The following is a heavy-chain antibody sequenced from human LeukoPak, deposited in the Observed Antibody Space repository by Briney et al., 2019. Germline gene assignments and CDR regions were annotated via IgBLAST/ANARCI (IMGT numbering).Heavy chain of an antibody. J-gene: IGHJ4*02. CDR1: GFTFRDFW. Sequence: PGGSLRLSCAASGFTFRDFWMHWVRQAPGKGLEWVANINQDGSEKYYVDSVKGRFTISRDTAKNSLELQMNNLRAEDTAVYYCARDRGYTSFDYWGQGILVTVSS. CDR3: ARDRGYTSFDY. D-gene: IGHD5-18*01. V-gene: IGHV3-7*01. CDR2: INQDGSEK.